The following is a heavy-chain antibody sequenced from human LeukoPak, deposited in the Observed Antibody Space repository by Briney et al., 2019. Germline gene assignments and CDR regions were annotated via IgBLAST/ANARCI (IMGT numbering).Heavy chain of an antibody. CDR2: IYHSGST. CDR1: GYSISSGYY. Sequence: SETLSLTCTVSGYSISSGYYWGWIRQPPGKGLEWIGSIYHSGSTYYNPSLKSRVTISVDTSKNQFSLKLSSVTAADTAVYYCARDRGRYFDYWGQGTLVTVSS. J-gene: IGHJ4*02. V-gene: IGHV4-38-2*02. CDR3: ARDRGRYFDY. D-gene: IGHD3-16*01.